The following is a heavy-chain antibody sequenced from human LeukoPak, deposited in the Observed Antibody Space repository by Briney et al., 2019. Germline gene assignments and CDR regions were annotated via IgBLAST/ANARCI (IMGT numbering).Heavy chain of an antibody. J-gene: IGHJ4*02. CDR3: ARDPSNYIDY. D-gene: IGHD1-1*01. Sequence: ASVKISCKASGYTFTGYYMHWVRQAPGQGLEWMGWLNPDSGATNYAQKFQGRVTMTRDTSISTAYMDLSRLRSDDTAIYYCARDPSNYIDYWGQGSLVTVSS. V-gene: IGHV1-2*02. CDR2: LNPDSGAT. CDR1: GYTFTGYY.